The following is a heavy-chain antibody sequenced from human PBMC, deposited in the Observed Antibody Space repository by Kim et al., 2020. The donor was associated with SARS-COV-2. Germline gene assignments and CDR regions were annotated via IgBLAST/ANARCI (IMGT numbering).Heavy chain of an antibody. D-gene: IGHD6-13*01. Sequence: GGSLRLSCAASGFTVRNNYMSWVRQAPGKGLEWVAVIHSDSAYYGDSVKGRFTISRDSSQNTLHIQMNSLRDEDTALYYCAKNLGSRWYLDFWGQGILVTXSS. CDR3: AKNLGSRWYLDF. J-gene: IGHJ4*02. V-gene: IGHV3-66*02. CDR2: IHSDSA. CDR1: GFTVRNNY.